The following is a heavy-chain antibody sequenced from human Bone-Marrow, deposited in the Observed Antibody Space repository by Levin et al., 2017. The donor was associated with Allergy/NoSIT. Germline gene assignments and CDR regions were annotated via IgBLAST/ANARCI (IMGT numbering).Heavy chain of an antibody. J-gene: IGHJ2*01. CDR2: ISGSGGST. CDR1: GFTFSSYA. D-gene: IGHD6-19*01. CDR3: AKDRSDSSGWYGPWYFDL. V-gene: IGHV3-23*01. Sequence: PGGSLRLSCAASGFTFSSYAMSWVRQAPGKGLEWVSAISGSGGSTYYADSVKGRFTISRDNSKNTLYLQMNSLRAEDTAVYYCAKDRSDSSGWYGPWYFDLWGRGTLVTVSS.